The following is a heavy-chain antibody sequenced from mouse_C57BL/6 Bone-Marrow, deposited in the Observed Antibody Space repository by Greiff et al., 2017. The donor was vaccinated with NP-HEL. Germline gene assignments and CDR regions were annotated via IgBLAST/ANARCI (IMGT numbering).Heavy chain of an antibody. CDR3: ARHGAYYSNRWDAMDY. CDR2: INSDGGST. Sequence: EVKLVESGGGLVQPGESLKLSCESNEYEFPSHDMSWVRKTPEKRLELVAAINSDGGSTYYPDTMERRFIISRDNTKKTLYLQMSSLRSEDTALYYCARHGAYYSNRWDAMDYWGQGTSVTVSS. V-gene: IGHV5-2*01. J-gene: IGHJ4*01. D-gene: IGHD2-5*01. CDR1: EYEFPSHD.